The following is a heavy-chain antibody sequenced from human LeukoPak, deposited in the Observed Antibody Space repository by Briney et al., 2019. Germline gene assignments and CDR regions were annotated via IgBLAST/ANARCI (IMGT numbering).Heavy chain of an antibody. Sequence: SETLSLTCTVFGGPITGYYWSWIQQPPGKGLEWIGYVSYRGSTNYNPSLKSRVTISVDTSKNQFSLKLSSVTAADTAVYYCARPYSSNWYDAFHFWGQGTMVTVSS. V-gene: IGHV4-59*01. D-gene: IGHD6-13*01. CDR1: GGPITGYY. CDR2: VSYRGST. J-gene: IGHJ3*01. CDR3: ARPYSSNWYDAFHF.